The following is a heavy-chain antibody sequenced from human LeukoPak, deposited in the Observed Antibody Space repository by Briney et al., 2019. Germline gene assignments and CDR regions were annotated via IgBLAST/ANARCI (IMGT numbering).Heavy chain of an antibody. V-gene: IGHV3-53*05. Sequence: GGSLRLSCAASGFTVSSNYMSWVRQAPGKGLEWVSVIYSGGSTYYADSVKGRFTISRDNSKNTLYLQMNSLRAEDTAVYYCAKGIAAAGTWSIDYWGQGTLVTVSS. CDR1: GFTVSSNY. D-gene: IGHD6-13*01. CDR2: IYSGGST. J-gene: IGHJ4*02. CDR3: AKGIAAAGTWSIDY.